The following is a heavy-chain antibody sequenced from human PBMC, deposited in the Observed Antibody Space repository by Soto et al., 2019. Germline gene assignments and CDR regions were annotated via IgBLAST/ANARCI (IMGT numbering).Heavy chain of an antibody. J-gene: IGHJ4*02. CDR2: INHSGNT. V-gene: IGHV4-4*02. D-gene: IGHD3-16*01. CDR3: ARRAERFGERPYTIDY. Sequence: PSETLSLTCAVSDGSISSIHWWSWVRQPPGKGLEWISEINHSGNTNYNPSLERRGIISVKKYKKQFSLKQSYVTAADKTVYYCARRAERFGERPYTIDYWGQGTPVTVSS. CDR1: DGSISSIHW.